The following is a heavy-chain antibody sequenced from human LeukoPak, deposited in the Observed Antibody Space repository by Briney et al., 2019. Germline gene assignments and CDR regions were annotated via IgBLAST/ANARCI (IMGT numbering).Heavy chain of an antibody. Sequence: SGPTLVKPTQTLTLTCTFSGFSLSTSGVGVGWIRQPPGKALEWLALIYWDDDKRYSPSLKSRLTITKDTSKNQVVLTMTDMDPVDTATYYCARRRDTAMDPYNWFDPWGQGTLVTVSS. CDR2: IYWDDDK. CDR1: GFSLSTSGVG. J-gene: IGHJ5*02. V-gene: IGHV2-5*02. D-gene: IGHD5-18*01. CDR3: ARRRDTAMDPYNWFDP.